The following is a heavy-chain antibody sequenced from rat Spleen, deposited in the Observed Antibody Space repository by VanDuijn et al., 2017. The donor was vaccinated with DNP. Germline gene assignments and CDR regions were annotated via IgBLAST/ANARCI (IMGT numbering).Heavy chain of an antibody. CDR2: IIFDGSTT. V-gene: IGHV5-7*01. Sequence: EVQLVESGGGLVQPRRSMRLSCAASGFTFSDYAMAWVRQAPKKGLEWVATIIFDGSTTYYRDSVKGRFTISRDNAKSTLNLQMNSLRSEDTATYYCTRGGDTYYYFDYRGQGVMVTVSS. J-gene: IGHJ2*01. CDR1: GFTFSDYA. D-gene: IGHD2-1*01. CDR3: TRGGDTYYYFDY.